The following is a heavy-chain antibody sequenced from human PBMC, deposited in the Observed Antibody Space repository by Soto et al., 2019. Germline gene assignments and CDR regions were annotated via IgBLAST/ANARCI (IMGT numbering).Heavy chain of an antibody. CDR3: AKDGTLAEAGICRYYYGMDV. CDR1: GFTFSSYG. D-gene: IGHD6-13*01. V-gene: IGHV3-30*18. Sequence: LRLSCAASGFTFSSYGMHWVRQAPGKGLEWVAVISYDGSNKYYADSVKGRFTISRDNSKNTLYLQMNSLRAEDTAVYYCAKDGTLAEAGICRYYYGMDVWGQGTTVTVSS. CDR2: ISYDGSNK. J-gene: IGHJ6*02.